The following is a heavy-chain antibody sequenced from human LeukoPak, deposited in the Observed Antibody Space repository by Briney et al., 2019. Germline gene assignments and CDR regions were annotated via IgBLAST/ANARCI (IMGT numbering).Heavy chain of an antibody. D-gene: IGHD6-19*01. CDR3: ARGSRTGWYYFDY. CDR2: IIPIFGTA. Sequence: SVKVSCKASGGTSSSYAISWVRQAPGQGLEWMGGIIPIFGTANYAQKFQGRVTITADESTSTAYMELSSLRSDDTAVYYCARGSRTGWYYFDYWGQGTLVTVSS. CDR1: GGTSSSYA. J-gene: IGHJ4*02. V-gene: IGHV1-69*13.